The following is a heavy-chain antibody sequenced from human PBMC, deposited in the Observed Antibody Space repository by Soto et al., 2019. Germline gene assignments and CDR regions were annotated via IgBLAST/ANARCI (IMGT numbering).Heavy chain of an antibody. D-gene: IGHD2-15*01. CDR3: ARGLSCLTVVEILYYYYYMDV. Sequence: SETLSLTCAVYGGSFSGYYWSWIRQPPGKGLEWIGEINHSGSTNYNPSLKSRVNISVDTSKNQFSLKLSSVTAADTAVYYCARGLSCLTVVEILYYYYYMDVWGKGTSVTVSS. CDR1: GGSFSGYY. V-gene: IGHV4-34*01. J-gene: IGHJ6*03. CDR2: INHSGST.